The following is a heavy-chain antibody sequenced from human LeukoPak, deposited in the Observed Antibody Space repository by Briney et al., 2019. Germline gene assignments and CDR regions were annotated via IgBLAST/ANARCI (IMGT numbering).Heavy chain of an antibody. J-gene: IGHJ4*02. D-gene: IGHD2-2*01. V-gene: IGHV3-23*01. CDR1: GFTFSSYA. Sequence: PGGSLRLSCAASGFTFSSYAMSWVRQAPGKGLEWVSAISGSGRSTFYADSVKGRLTISRDNSKSTLYLQMNSLRAEDTGMYYCAKVDCGTSGCRRVDYWGQGTLVTVSS. CDR2: ISGSGRST. CDR3: AKVDCGTSGCRRVDY.